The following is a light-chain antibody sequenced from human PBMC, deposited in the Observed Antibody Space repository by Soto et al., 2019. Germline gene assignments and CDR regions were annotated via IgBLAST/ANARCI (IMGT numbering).Light chain of an antibody. J-gene: IGKJ1*01. CDR1: QSLSSW. V-gene: IGKV1-5*03. CDR3: QHYNTWT. CDR2: KTS. Sequence: DIQMTQSPSTLSASVGDRVTITCRASQSLSSWLAWYQQKPGKVPKVLIYKTSSLESGVPSRFSGSGSGTEFSLTISSLQADDFGSYYCQHYNTWTFGQGTKVDI.